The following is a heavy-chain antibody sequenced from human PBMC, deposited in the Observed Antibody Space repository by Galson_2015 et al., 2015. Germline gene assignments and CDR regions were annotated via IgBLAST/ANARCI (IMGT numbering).Heavy chain of an antibody. Sequence: SLRLSCAASGFTFSSYGMHWVRQAPGKGLEWVSAISGSGGSTYYADSVKGRFTIPRDNSKNTLYLQMNSLRAEYTAVYYCAKDSLPANCGRDCYGVFCYWGQRTLVTVSS. D-gene: IGHD2-21*02. CDR1: GFTFSSYG. V-gene: IGHV3-23*01. CDR3: AKDSLPANCGRDCYGVFCY. J-gene: IGHJ4*02. CDR2: ISGSGGST.